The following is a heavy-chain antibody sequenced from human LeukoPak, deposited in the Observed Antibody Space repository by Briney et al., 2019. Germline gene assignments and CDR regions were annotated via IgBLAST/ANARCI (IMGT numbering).Heavy chain of an antibody. V-gene: IGHV1-18*04. CDR2: ISAYNGNT. J-gene: IGHJ4*02. CDR1: GYTFTSYG. D-gene: IGHD2-2*01. CDR3: ARDPQQMLVVPGVYFDY. Sequence: GASVKVSCKASGYTFTSYGISWVRQAPGQGLEWMGWISAYNGNTNYAQKLQDRVTMTTDTSTSTAYMELRSLRSDDTAVYYCARDPQQMLVVPGVYFDYWGQGTLVTVSS.